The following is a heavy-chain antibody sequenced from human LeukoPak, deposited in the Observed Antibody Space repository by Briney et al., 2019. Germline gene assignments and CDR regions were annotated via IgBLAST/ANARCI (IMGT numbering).Heavy chain of an antibody. CDR3: ARDNGEGYFGSGSLDY. J-gene: IGHJ4*02. D-gene: IGHD3-10*01. V-gene: IGHV3-30*04. Sequence: AGRSLRLSCAASGFTFSSYSMHWVRQAPGKGLDWVTRISYDASEKYYADSVKGRFTISRDNSKNTLHLQMNSLRTEDTALYYCARDNGEGYFGSGSLDYWGQGILVIVSS. CDR2: ISYDASEK. CDR1: GFTFSSYS.